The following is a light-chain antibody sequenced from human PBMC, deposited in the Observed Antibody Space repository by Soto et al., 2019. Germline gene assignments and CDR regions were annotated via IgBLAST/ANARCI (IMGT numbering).Light chain of an antibody. Sequence: QSVLTQPPSVYGAPGQSVTISCTGSSSNIGAGYDVHWYQQLPGTAPKLLIYGDTNRPSGVPDRFSGSKSGTSASLAITGLQAEDEADYYCQSGSVFGGGTQLTVL. J-gene: IGLJ2*01. CDR1: SSNIGAGYD. V-gene: IGLV1-40*01. CDR3: QSGSV. CDR2: GDT.